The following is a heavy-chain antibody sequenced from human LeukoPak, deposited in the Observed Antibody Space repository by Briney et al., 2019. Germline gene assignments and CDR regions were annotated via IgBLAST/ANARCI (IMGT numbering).Heavy chain of an antibody. CDR3: TLIQGWGSGSYYRDF. CDR1: GFIFRRYA. D-gene: IGHD3-10*01. J-gene: IGHJ4*02. CDR2: IAFDGNKK. V-gene: IGHV3-30*04. Sequence: GGSLRLSCAASGFIFRRYAMHWVRQAPGKGLEWVAVIAFDGNKKYYADSVKGRFTISRDNPKNTLYLQMNSLRDEDTAVYYCTLIQGWGSGSYYRDFWGQGTLVTVSS.